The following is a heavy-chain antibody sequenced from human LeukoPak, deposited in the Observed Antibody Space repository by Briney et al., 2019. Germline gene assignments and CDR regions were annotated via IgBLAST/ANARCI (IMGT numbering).Heavy chain of an antibody. CDR2: IYYRGST. Sequence: SETLPLTCTVSCGSFTNYYWSWIRQPPGMGMEWIGYIYYRGSTNYNPSLKSRVTISLDTSRNQFSLKLTSVTPADTAVYYCARHYFDSGAYYAIDAFTVWGRGTMVTVSS. CDR3: ARHYFDSGAYYAIDAFTV. J-gene: IGHJ3*01. V-gene: IGHV4-59*01. D-gene: IGHD3-22*01. CDR1: CGSFTNYY.